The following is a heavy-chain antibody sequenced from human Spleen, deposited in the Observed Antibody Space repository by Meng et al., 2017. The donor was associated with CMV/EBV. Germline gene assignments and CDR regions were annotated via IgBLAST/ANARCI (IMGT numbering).Heavy chain of an antibody. CDR1: GFNFDDYA. D-gene: IGHD2-15*01. J-gene: IGHJ4*02. CDR2: ISGDGDSP. V-gene: IGHV3-43D*03. CDR3: AKEKEGSARYCRGGSCWGYSSGIDY. Sequence: GGSLRLSCAASGFNFDDYAMLWVRQAPGKGLEWVSLISGDGDSPYYEDSVKGRFTISRDKSKNSLYLEMNSLRDEDSALYFCAKEKEGSARYCRGGSCWGYSSGIDYWGQGTLVTVS.